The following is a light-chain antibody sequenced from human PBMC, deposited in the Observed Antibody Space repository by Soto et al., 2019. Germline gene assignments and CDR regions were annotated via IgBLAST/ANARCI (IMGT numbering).Light chain of an antibody. J-gene: IGKJ1*01. CDR2: LGS. V-gene: IGKV2-28*01. CDR3: MQPLQPWT. CDR1: XSLLHSNGYNY. Sequence: DVVMTQSPLSLPVTPGQPASISCXSXXSLLHSNGYNYLDWYLQKPGQYPKILIYLGSNRASGVHDRFSGSGSGTDFTLQIRRLEAEEVGVYYCMQPLQPWTLGNGNTG.